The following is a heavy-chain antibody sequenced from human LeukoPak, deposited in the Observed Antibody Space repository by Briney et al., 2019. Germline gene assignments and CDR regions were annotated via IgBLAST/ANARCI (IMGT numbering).Heavy chain of an antibody. J-gene: IGHJ5*02. V-gene: IGHV4-59*01. CDR1: GGSISSYY. CDR2: IYYSGST. D-gene: IGHD1-7*01. CDR3: ARNWNYMMGWFDP. Sequence: SETLSLTCTVSGGSISSYYWSWIRQPPGKGLEWIGYIYYSGSTDYNPSLKSRVIISIDTSKNQFSLKLSSVTAADTAVYYCARNWNYMMGWFDPWGQGTVVTVSS.